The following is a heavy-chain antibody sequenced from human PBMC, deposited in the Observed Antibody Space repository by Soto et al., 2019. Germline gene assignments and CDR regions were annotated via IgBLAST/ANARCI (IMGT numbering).Heavy chain of an antibody. V-gene: IGHV3-30*18. CDR3: ANPMAPGY. CDR1: GFTFSSYG. D-gene: IGHD3-10*01. J-gene: IGHJ4*02. Sequence: PGGSLRLSCAASGFTFSSYGMHWVRQAPGKGLEWVAVISYDGSNKYYADSVKGRFTISRDNSKNTLYLQMNSLRAEDTAVYYCANPMAPGYWGQATLVTVSS. CDR2: ISYDGSNK.